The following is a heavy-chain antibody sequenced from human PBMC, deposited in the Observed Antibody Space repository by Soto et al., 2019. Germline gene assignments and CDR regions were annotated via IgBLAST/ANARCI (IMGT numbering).Heavy chain of an antibody. J-gene: IGHJ4*02. V-gene: IGHV3-30*18. Sequence: QVQLVESGGGVVQPGRSLRLSCAASGFTFRTYGMHWVRQAPGKGLEWVAFMSYDGRQKYYADSVKGRFTISRDNSKNTLELQMNSLATEDTAVYFCSQEAPGGWHFFDNWGQGTLVTV. CDR3: SQEAPGGWHFFDN. CDR2: MSYDGRQK. CDR1: GFTFRTYG. D-gene: IGHD6-19*01.